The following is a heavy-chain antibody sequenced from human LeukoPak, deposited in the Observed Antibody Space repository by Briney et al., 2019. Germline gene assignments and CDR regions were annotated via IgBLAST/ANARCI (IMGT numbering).Heavy chain of an antibody. D-gene: IGHD2-8*01. Sequence: GGSLRLSCAASGFTFSSYWMHWVRQAPGKGLVWVSRINSDGSSTSYADSVKGRFTISRDNAKNTLYLQMNSLRAEDTAVYYCARRASAYEFDYWGQGTLVTVSS. CDR3: ARRASAYEFDY. J-gene: IGHJ4*02. V-gene: IGHV3-74*01. CDR2: INSDGSST. CDR1: GFTFSSYW.